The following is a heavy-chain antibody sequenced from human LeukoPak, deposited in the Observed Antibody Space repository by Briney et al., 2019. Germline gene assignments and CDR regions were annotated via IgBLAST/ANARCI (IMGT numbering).Heavy chain of an antibody. Sequence: PGGSLRLSCAASGFTFNTYSMSWVRQAPGKGLEWVSLISGSGGSTYYADSVKGRFTISRDNSKNTVYLQMNSLRAEDTAFYYCAKGSGYSNGDAIDYWGQGTLVTVSS. D-gene: IGHD5-18*01. V-gene: IGHV3-23*01. J-gene: IGHJ4*02. CDR3: AKGSGYSNGDAIDY. CDR1: GFTFNTYS. CDR2: ISGSGGST.